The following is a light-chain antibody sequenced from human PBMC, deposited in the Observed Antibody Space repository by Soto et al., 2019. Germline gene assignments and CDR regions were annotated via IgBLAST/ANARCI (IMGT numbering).Light chain of an antibody. CDR3: QQYNTSPPIT. J-gene: IGKJ5*01. V-gene: IGKV3-15*01. CDR2: GAS. CDR1: QSVSSN. Sequence: EIVMTQSPATLSVSQGERATLSCRASQSVSSNLAWYQQKPGQAPRLLIYGASTRATGIPARFSGSGSGTEFTLTISSLHSEAFAVYYCQQYNTSPPITFCPGTRLEIK.